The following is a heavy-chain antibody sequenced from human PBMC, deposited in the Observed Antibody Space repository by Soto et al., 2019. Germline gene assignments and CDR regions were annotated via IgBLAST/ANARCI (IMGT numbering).Heavy chain of an antibody. CDR2: IIPIFGTA. D-gene: IGHD3-22*01. V-gene: IGHV1-69*13. CDR3: ARPYYDSSGYYYFYWFDP. CDR1: GCTFSSYA. Sequence: AVKVSCKASGCTFSSYAISWVRQAPGQGLEWMGGIIPIFGTANYAQKFQGRVTITADESTSTAYMELSSLRSEDTAVYYCARPYYDSSGYYYFYWFDPWGQGTLVTVSS. J-gene: IGHJ5*02.